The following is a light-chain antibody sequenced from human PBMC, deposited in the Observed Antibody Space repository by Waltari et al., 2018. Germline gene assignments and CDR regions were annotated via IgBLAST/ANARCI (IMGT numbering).Light chain of an antibody. V-gene: IGKV3-20*01. CDR1: QSISKY. CDR2: EAS. CDR3: QKYGTLPAT. Sequence: EIMLTQSPGTLSLSPGERATLSCRASQSISKYLAWDQQKPGQPPRLLIYEASSRATGIPDRFSGSGSGTDFSLTISRLEPEDFAVYYCQKYGTLPATFGQGTKVEIK. J-gene: IGKJ1*01.